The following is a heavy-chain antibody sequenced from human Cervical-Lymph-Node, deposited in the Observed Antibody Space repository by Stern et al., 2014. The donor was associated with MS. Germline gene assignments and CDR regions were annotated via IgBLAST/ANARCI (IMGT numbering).Heavy chain of an antibody. Sequence: EVQLVESGAELKKPGESLKISCQGSGYTFANHWVGWVRQLPGKGLDWMGIIYPGDSETKYSPSCEGQVTISADKSISTAYLQWSRLTASDTAMYYCATGYSSGLDAFDLWGQGTMVAVSS. J-gene: IGHJ3*01. CDR3: ATGYSSGLDAFDL. V-gene: IGHV5-51*01. CDR1: GYTFANHW. D-gene: IGHD6-19*01. CDR2: IYPGDSET.